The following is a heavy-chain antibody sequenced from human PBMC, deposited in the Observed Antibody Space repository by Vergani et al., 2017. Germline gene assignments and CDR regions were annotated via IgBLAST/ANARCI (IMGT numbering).Heavy chain of an antibody. Sequence: EVQLVESGGGLVQPGGSLRLSCAASGFTFSSYWMSWVRQAPGKGLEWVANIKQDGSEKYYVDSVKGRFTISRANAKNSQYLQMNSLRAEDTAVYYCASEFGVVPAAGDYYYYGMDVWGQGTTVTVSS. CDR3: ASEFGVVPAAGDYYYYGMDV. V-gene: IGHV3-7*01. J-gene: IGHJ6*02. CDR1: GFTFSSYW. D-gene: IGHD2-2*01. CDR2: IKQDGSEK.